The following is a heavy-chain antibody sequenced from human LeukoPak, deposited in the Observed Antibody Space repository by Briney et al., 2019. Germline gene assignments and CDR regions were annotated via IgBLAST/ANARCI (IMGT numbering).Heavy chain of an antibody. CDR3: ARDNAGAAGTVWFDP. V-gene: IGHV1-69*13. D-gene: IGHD6-13*01. J-gene: IGHJ5*02. CDR2: IIPIFGTV. Sequence: SSVHVSLKASVGTFRNYAISWVRQPPGQGLEWMGGIIPIFGTVNYAQKFHGRVTITADESTSTAYMELSSLRSEDTAVYYCARDNAGAAGTVWFDPWGQGTLVTVSS. CDR1: VGTFRNYA.